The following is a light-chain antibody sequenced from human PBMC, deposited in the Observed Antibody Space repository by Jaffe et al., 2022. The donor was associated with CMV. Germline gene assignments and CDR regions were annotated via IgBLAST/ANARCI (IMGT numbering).Light chain of an antibody. J-gene: IGLJ1*01. CDR1: SLRIYY. V-gene: IGLV3-19*01. Sequence: SSELTQDPAVSVALGQTVRITCQGDSLRIYYASWYQQKPGQAPVLVIYGKNSRPSGIPDRFSGSSSGNTASLTITGAQAEDEAEYYCNSRDSSGNHLGVFGTGTKVTVL. CDR3: NSRDSSGNHLGV. CDR2: GKN.